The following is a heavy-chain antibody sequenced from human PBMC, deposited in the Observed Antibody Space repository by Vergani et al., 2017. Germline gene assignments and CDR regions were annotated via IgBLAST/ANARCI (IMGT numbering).Heavy chain of an antibody. D-gene: IGHD3-3*01. V-gene: IGHV3-21*02. CDR1: GFIFSDYN. CDR3: VREETFYDSVSDYLAGYFDH. CDR2: ISGRSSYV. J-gene: IGHJ4*02. Sequence: EVQVVQSGGGLFKPGGSLRLSCETSGFIFSDYNLNWVRQAPGSGLEWVASISGRSSYVNYAVSVKGRFTISRDNAKNSLFLQMNSLRAEDTAVYYCVREETFYDSVSDYLAGYFDHWGQGALVTVSS.